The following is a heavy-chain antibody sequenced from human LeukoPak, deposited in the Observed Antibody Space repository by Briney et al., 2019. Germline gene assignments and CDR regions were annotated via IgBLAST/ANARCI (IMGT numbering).Heavy chain of an antibody. Sequence: GGSLRLSCAASGFTFSSYSMNWVRQAPGKGLEWVSSISSSSSYIYYADSVKGRFTISKDNAKNSLYLQMNSLRAEDTAVYYCARGGYSYGPHWYFDLWGRGTLVTVSS. V-gene: IGHV3-21*01. CDR2: ISSSSSYI. CDR3: ARGGYSYGPHWYFDL. CDR1: GFTFSSYS. J-gene: IGHJ2*01. D-gene: IGHD5-18*01.